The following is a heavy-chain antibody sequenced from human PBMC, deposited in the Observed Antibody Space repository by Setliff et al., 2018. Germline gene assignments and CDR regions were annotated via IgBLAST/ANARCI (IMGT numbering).Heavy chain of an antibody. CDR2: ITSSGRDT. CDR1: GFTFSNYA. CDR3: VRAKGTTMATQYFDY. V-gene: IGHV3-23*01. D-gene: IGHD3-10*01. J-gene: IGHJ4*02. Sequence: PGGSLRLSCATSGFTFSNYAMGWVRQAPGKGLEWVSVITSSGRDTYYTDSVKGRFTISRDNSDNTLYLQMNSLRDADTAIYYCVRAKGTTMATQYFDYWGQGTLVTVSS.